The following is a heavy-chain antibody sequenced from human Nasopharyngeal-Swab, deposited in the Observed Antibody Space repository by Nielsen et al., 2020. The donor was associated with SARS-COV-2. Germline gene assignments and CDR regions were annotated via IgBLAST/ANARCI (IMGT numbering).Heavy chain of an antibody. CDR2: ISYDGSSK. D-gene: IGHD2-21*02. Sequence: GGSLRLSCAASGFTFSSYAMHWVRQAPGKGLEWVAVISYDGSSKYYADSVKGRFTISRDNSKNTLYLQMNSLRAEDTAVYYCARDLDLYCGGDCSTWGGLDYWGQGTLVTVSS. CDR1: GFTFSSYA. J-gene: IGHJ4*02. CDR3: ARDLDLYCGGDCSTWGGLDY. V-gene: IGHV3-30-3*01.